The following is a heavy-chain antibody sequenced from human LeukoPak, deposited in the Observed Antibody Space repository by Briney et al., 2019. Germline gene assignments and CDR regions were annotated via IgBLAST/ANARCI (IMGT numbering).Heavy chain of an antibody. CDR2: IYYSGST. J-gene: IGHJ4*02. D-gene: IGHD3-10*01. Sequence: PSETLSLTCTVSGGSISSGDYYWSWIRQPPGKGLEWIGYIYYSGSTYYNPSLKSRVTISVDTSKNQFSLKLSSVTAADTAVYYCARKLWFGESLDYWGQGTLVTVSS. CDR1: GGSISSGDYY. V-gene: IGHV4-30-4*01. CDR3: ARKLWFGESLDY.